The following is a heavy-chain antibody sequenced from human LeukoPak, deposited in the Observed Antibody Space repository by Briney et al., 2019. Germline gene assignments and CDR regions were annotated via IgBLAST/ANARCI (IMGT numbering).Heavy chain of an antibody. CDR2: INWNCGVI. D-gene: IGHD2-2*01. J-gene: IGHJ5*02. CDR3: ARELGYCSSTSCYNWFDP. Sequence: PGGPLRLSCAASGFTFDDFGMSWVRQVPGKGLEWVSDINWNCGVIGYADSVKGRFTISIDNAKSALYLQMNSLRAEDTALYYCARELGYCSSTSCYNWFDPWGQGTLVTVSS. V-gene: IGHV3-20*04. CDR1: GFTFDDFG.